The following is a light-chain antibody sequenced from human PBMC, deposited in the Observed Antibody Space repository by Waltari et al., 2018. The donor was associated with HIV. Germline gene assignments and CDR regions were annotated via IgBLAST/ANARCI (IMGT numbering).Light chain of an antibody. CDR1: SSNIGAGYD. CDR3: QSYDSSLRMV. J-gene: IGLJ2*01. Sequence: QSVLTQPTSVSGAPGQRVTISCTGSSSNIGAGYDVHWYQQLPGTAPKLLIYGNSNRPSGVPDRFSGSKSGTSASLAITGLQAEDEADYYCQSYDSSLRMVFGGGTKLTVL. V-gene: IGLV1-40*01. CDR2: GNS.